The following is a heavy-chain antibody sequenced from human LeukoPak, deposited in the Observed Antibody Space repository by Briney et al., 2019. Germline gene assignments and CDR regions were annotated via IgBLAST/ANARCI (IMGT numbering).Heavy chain of an antibody. D-gene: IGHD2-15*01. V-gene: IGHV3-30*18. Sequence: PGGSLRLSCAASAFIFSAFDMHWVRQAPGKGPEWLAVISSDGNNEYYGDSMKGRFSISRDNSKNMVFLQINSLRLEDTALYVCVKDGGASAPYGLEIWGQGTMVSVSS. J-gene: IGHJ3*02. CDR1: AFIFSAFD. CDR3: VKDGGASAPYGLEI. CDR2: ISSDGNNE.